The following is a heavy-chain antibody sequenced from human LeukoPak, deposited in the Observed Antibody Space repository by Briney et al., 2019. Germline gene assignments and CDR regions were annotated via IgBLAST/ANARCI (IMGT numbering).Heavy chain of an antibody. J-gene: IGHJ4*02. CDR1: GDSVSSNSAA. V-gene: IGHV6-1*01. Sequence: SQTLSLTCAISGDSVSSNSAAWTWIRQSPSRGLQWLGRKYYRSKWYNDYAVSVRSRITINPDTSKNQFSLQLNSVTPEDTAVYFCARELIHRGGSYPDYWGQGTLVTVSS. CDR2: KYYRSKWYN. D-gene: IGHD1-26*01. CDR3: ARELIHRGGSYPDY.